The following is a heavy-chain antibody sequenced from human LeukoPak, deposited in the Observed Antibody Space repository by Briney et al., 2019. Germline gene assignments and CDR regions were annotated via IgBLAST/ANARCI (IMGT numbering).Heavy chain of an antibody. CDR2: IKQDGSEK. CDR3: AREGGRTMDV. CDR1: GFTFSTYW. D-gene: IGHD3-16*01. Sequence: GGSLRLSCAASGFTFSTYWMSWFRQPPGKGLEWVANIKQDGSEKYYVDSVNGRFTISRDNAKNSLYLQMNSLRADDAAVYYCAREGGRTMDVWGQGTTVTVSS. J-gene: IGHJ6*02. V-gene: IGHV3-7*01.